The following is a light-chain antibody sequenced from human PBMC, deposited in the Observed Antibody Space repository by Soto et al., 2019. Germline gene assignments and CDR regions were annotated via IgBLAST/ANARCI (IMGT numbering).Light chain of an antibody. J-gene: IGLJ1*01. Sequence: QSVLTQPPSASGTPGQRVTISCSGSSSNIGSNTVNWYQQLPGPSPKLLIYSNNQRPSGVPDRFSGSKSGTSASLAISGLQSEDEADYYFAAWDDTLNGYVFGTGTKLTVL. CDR1: SSNIGSNT. CDR2: SNN. V-gene: IGLV1-44*01. CDR3: AAWDDTLNGYV.